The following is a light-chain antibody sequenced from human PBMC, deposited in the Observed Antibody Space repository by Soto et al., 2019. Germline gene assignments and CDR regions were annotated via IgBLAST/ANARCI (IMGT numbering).Light chain of an antibody. CDR3: QQGHNWPLT. Sequence: IAMTQSPATLSVSPGERATLSCRASQSISTELAWYQQIPGQPPRLLIYSASTRATGVPARLTGSGSGSEFTLTISGLQSEDFAIYYCQQGHNWPLTFGQGTRLEI. CDR2: SAS. J-gene: IGKJ2*01. V-gene: IGKV3-15*01. CDR1: QSISTE.